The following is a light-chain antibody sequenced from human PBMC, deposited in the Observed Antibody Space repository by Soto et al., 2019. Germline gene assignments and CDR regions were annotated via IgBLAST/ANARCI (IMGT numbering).Light chain of an antibody. CDR2: EGS. CDR1: SSDVGGYNL. CDR3: CSYAGSSTFVV. Sequence: QSVLTQPASVSGSPGQSITISCTGTSSDVGGYNLVSWYQQHPGRAPKLMIYEGSKRPSGVSNRFSGSKSGNTASLTISGLQAEDEADYYCCSYAGSSTFVVFGGGTKLTVL. V-gene: IGLV2-23*03. J-gene: IGLJ2*01.